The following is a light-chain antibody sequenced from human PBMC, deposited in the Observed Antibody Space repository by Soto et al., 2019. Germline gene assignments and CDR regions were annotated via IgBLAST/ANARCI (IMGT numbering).Light chain of an antibody. CDR2: DVS. V-gene: IGLV2-14*01. J-gene: IGLJ1*01. Sequence: QSVLTRPASVSGSPGQPITISCTGTSSDVGGYNYVSWYQQHPGKAPKVMIYDVSNRPSGVSNRFSGSKSGNTASLTISGLQPEDEADYYCNSYTTSSTYVFGTGTKVTVL. CDR3: NSYTTSSTYV. CDR1: SSDVGGYNY.